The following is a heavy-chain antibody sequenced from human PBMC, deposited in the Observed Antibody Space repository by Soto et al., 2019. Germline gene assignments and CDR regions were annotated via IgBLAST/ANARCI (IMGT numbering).Heavy chain of an antibody. CDR2: INQDGTDT. V-gene: IGHV3-7*01. Sequence: GGSLRLSCAASEFIFSSHWMTWVRQAPGKGLEWVANINQDGTDTHYMDSVKGRFTVSRDNARNSLYLQMNSLRDEDTAVYYCARLRIPESWFDSWGQGTLVTVSS. CDR3: ARLRIPESWFDS. CDR1: EFIFSSHW. J-gene: IGHJ5*01. D-gene: IGHD5-12*01.